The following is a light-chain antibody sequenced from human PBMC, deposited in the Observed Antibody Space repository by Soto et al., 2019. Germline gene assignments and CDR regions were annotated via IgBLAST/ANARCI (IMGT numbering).Light chain of an antibody. Sequence: EIVMTQSPATLSVSPGERATLSCRASQSLGSNLAWYQQKPGQAPRLLLYGASTRATGIPARFSGSGSGTAFTLTITSLQSEDFAVYNCQKYNVGPPCTLGRGTKLEI. CDR2: GAS. V-gene: IGKV3-15*01. CDR1: QSLGSN. CDR3: QKYNVGPPCT. J-gene: IGKJ2*02.